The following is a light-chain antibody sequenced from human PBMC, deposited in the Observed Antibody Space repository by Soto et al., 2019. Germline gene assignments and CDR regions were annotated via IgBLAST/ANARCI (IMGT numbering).Light chain of an antibody. J-gene: IGKJ5*01. CDR2: DTS. CDR1: QSVSNK. CDR3: QQYEKWPPSIT. Sequence: IVMTQSPATLSVSPGERATLSCRASQSVSNKLAWYQHKPGQAPRVLIYDTSTRAAGIPARFSGSGSGTDFTLTISSLQSEDFAVYFCQQYEKWPPSITFGQGTRLEIK. V-gene: IGKV3-15*01.